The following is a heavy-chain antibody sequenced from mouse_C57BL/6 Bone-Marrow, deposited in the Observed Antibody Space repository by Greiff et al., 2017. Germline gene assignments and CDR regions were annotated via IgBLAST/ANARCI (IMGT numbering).Heavy chain of an antibody. Sequence: QVQLQQSGAELARPGASVKLSCKASGYTFTSYGISWVKQRTGQGLEWIGKIYPRSGNTYYNEKFKGKATLTADKSSSTAYMALRSLTPEDSAVXFGATYGPLLLRGDYWGQGTSVTVSS. J-gene: IGHJ4*01. CDR3: ATYGPLLLRGDY. CDR2: IYPRSGNT. D-gene: IGHD1-1*01. V-gene: IGHV1-81*01. CDR1: GYTFTSYG.